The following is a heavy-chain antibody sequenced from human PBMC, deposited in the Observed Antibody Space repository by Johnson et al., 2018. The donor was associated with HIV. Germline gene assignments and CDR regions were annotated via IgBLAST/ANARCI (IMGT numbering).Heavy chain of an antibody. D-gene: IGHD2-15*01. V-gene: IGHV3-30-3*01. CDR1: GFTFRSYA. Sequence: QVQLVESGGGVVQPGRSLRLSCAASGFTFRSYAMHWVRQTPGKGLEWVAVVSYHGSNKYYADSVKGRFTISRDNSKNTLYMQMNSLRADDTAVYYCARERYGSQAIDGLDIWGQGTMVTVSS. CDR3: ARERYGSQAIDGLDI. CDR2: VSYHGSNK. J-gene: IGHJ3*02.